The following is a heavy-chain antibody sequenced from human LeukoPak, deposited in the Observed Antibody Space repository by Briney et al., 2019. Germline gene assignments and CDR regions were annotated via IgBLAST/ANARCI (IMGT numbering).Heavy chain of an antibody. D-gene: IGHD5-18*01. J-gene: IGHJ3*02. CDR1: GFTFSDYY. CDR3: AKERDTAVVTAFDI. V-gene: IGHV3-11*04. Sequence: GGSLRLSCAASGFTFSDYYMSWIRQAPGKGLEWVSYISSSGSTIYYADSVKGRFTISRDNAKNSLYLQMNSLRAEDTAVYYCAKERDTAVVTAFDIWGQGTKVTVSS. CDR2: ISSSGSTI.